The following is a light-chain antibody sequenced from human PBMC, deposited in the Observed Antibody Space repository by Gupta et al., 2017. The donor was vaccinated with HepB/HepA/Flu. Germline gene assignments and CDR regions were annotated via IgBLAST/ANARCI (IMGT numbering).Light chain of an antibody. Sequence: IVMTQSPATLSVSPGERATLSCRASQSVISNLAWYRQKPGKTPRLLIFRACARATGVPARFSGSGSGTEFSITISKLQAEDFAVYYCQQDGQWPITFGEGTKLQIK. CDR2: RAC. CDR1: QSVISN. J-gene: IGKJ5*01. V-gene: IGKV3-15*01. CDR3: QQDGQWPIT.